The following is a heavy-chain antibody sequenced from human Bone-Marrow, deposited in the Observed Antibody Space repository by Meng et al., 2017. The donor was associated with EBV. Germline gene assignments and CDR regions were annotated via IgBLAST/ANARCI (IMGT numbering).Heavy chain of an antibody. V-gene: IGHV1-8*01. J-gene: IGHJ4*02. CDR3: ARVLCGSCYSIDY. D-gene: IGHD2-15*01. CDR2: MNPNSGNT. Sequence: QVQVVKSGAEVKKPGASVKVSCKASGYTFTSYDINWGRQATGQGLEWMGWMNPNSGNTGYAQKFQGRVTMTRNTSISTAYMELSSLRSEDTAVYYCARVLCGSCYSIDYWGQGTLVTVSS. CDR1: GYTFTSYD.